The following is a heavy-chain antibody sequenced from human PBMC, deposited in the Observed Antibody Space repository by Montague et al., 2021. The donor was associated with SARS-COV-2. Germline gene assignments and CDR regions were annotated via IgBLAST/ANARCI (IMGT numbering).Heavy chain of an antibody. CDR1: GGSISSSSYY. D-gene: IGHD3-3*01. J-gene: IGHJ4*02. CDR2: IYYSGST. CDR3: ARQMGQSSIFGVVIQYYFDY. V-gene: IGHV4-39*01. Sequence: SETLSLTCTVSGGSISSSSYYWGWIRQPPGKGLEWIGSIYYSGSTYYTPSLKSRVTIYVDTSKNQFSLKLSSVTAADTAVYYCARQMGQSSIFGVVIQYYFDYWGQGTPVTVSS.